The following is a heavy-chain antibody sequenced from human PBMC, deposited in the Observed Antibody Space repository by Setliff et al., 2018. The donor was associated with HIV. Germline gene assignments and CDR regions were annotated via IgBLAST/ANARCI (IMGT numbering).Heavy chain of an antibody. CDR1: GFSFSNDV. V-gene: IGHV3-30*03. J-gene: IGHJ3*02. CDR3: ARKDDSRGYWGSDDAFDI. Sequence: PGGSLRLSCAASGFSFSNDVMHWVRQAPGKGLEWVAVISEDASTIFYVDSVKGRFTISRDNSENTLYLQMNNLRPEDTAVYYCARKDDSRGYWGSDDAFDIWGQETMVTVSS. D-gene: IGHD3-22*01. CDR2: ISEDASTI.